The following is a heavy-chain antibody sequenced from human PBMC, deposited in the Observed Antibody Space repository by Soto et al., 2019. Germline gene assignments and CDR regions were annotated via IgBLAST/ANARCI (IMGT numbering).Heavy chain of an antibody. CDR1: GFTFSSDG. Sequence: QVQLVESGGGVVQPGRSLRLSCAASGFTFSSDGMHWVRQAPGKGLERVAVIWYDGSNKYYAYSVKGRFTISSDNSKNTLYLQMNSLRAEDTAVYYCARDGYCSGGSCYSVPVFDYWGQGTLVTVSS. CDR3: ARDGYCSGGSCYSVPVFDY. V-gene: IGHV3-33*01. CDR2: IWYDGSNK. D-gene: IGHD2-15*01. J-gene: IGHJ4*02.